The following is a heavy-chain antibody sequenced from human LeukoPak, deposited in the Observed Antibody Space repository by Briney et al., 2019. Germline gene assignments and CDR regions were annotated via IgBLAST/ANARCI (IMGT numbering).Heavy chain of an antibody. CDR1: GFTFSSYG. CDR2: IRYDGSNK. V-gene: IGHV3-30*02. CDR3: ARDGLAAATLHWCFDL. J-gene: IGHJ2*01. Sequence: GGSLRLSCAASGFTFSSYGMHWVRQAPGKGLERVAFIRYDGSNKYYADSVKGRFTISRDNSKNTLYLQMNSLRAEDTAVYYCARDGLAAATLHWCFDLWGRGTLVTVSS. D-gene: IGHD2-15*01.